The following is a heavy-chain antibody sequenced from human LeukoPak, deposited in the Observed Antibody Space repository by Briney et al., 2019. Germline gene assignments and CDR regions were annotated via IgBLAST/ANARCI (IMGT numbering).Heavy chain of an antibody. CDR3: ARGRIAAARNFDY. D-gene: IGHD6-13*01. V-gene: IGHV4-34*01. CDR1: GGSFSGYY. Sequence: SETPSLTCAVYGGSFSGYYWSWIRQPPGKGLEWIGEINHSGSTNYNPSLKSRVTISVDTSKNQFSLKLSSVTAADTAVYYCARGRIAAARNFDYWGQGTLVTVSS. CDR2: INHSGST. J-gene: IGHJ4*02.